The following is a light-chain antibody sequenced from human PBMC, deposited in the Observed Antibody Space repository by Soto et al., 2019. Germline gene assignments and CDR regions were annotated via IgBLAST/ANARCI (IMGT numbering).Light chain of an antibody. CDR1: QSISSW. CDR2: KAS. Sequence: TQRTQSNPTLSATVGDRVPINCRASQSISSWLAWYQQKPGKAPNLLIHKASHLESGVPSRFSGSGSGTDFTLTISSLHPEDFAVYFCPEFTNYPIPVG. J-gene: IGKJ2*01. V-gene: IGKV1-5*03. CDR3: PEFTNYPIP.